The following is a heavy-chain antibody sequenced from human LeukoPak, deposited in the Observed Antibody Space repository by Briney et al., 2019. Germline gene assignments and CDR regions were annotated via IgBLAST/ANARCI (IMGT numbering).Heavy chain of an antibody. CDR2: IYYSGST. V-gene: IGHV4-39*01. Sequence: PSETLSLTCTVSGGSISSSSYYWGWIRQPPGKGLEWIGSIYYSGSTYYNPSLKSRVTISVDTSKNQFSLKLSSVTAADTAVYYCARGDHYYDSSGYYTFDYWGQGTLVTVSS. J-gene: IGHJ4*02. CDR3: ARGDHYYDSSGYYTFDY. D-gene: IGHD3-22*01. CDR1: GGSISSSSYY.